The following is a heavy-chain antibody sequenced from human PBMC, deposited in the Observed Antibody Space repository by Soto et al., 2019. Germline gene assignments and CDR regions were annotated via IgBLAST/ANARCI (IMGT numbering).Heavy chain of an antibody. CDR1: GGTINSTSYY. Sequence: SETLSLTCTVSGGTINSTSYYWGWIRQPPGKGLEWIGSIYYNGDTYYNPSLKSRVTISVDTSKNQFSVKLNSVTAADTAVYYCSRHQSIVVVTAARAFDIWGQRTMVTVSS. D-gene: IGHD2-15*01. J-gene: IGHJ3*02. CDR2: IYYNGDT. CDR3: SRHQSIVVVTAARAFDI. V-gene: IGHV4-39*01.